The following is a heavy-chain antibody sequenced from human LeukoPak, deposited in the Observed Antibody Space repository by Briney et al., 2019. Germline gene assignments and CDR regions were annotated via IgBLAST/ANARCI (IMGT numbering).Heavy chain of an antibody. CDR3: ARGQQQLVGGEDY. Sequence: SETLCLTCAVSGGSFSGYYWSWIRQPPGKGLEWIGEINHSGSTNYNPSLKSRLTISVDTSKNQFSLKLSSVTAADTAVYYCARGQQQLVGGEDYWGQGTLVNVSS. CDR1: GGSFSGYY. D-gene: IGHD6-13*01. V-gene: IGHV4-34*01. CDR2: INHSGST. J-gene: IGHJ4*02.